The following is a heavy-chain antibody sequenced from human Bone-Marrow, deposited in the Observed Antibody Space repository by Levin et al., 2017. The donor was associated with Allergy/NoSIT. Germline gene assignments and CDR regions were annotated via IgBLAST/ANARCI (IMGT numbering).Heavy chain of an antibody. CDR1: GYTFTAYY. V-gene: IGHV1-2*02. CDR3: LRNSLHCGSSLICHPRHFDY. CDR2: IDPKNGAT. Sequence: ASVKVSCKASGYTFTAYYIHWVRQAPGQGLEWMGWIDPKNGATNYAQKFQGRVTVTRDTTTSTAFMDLRGLSSDDTAIYYCLRNSLHCGSSLICHPRHFDYWGQGTLVTVSS. D-gene: IGHD2-2*01. J-gene: IGHJ4*02.